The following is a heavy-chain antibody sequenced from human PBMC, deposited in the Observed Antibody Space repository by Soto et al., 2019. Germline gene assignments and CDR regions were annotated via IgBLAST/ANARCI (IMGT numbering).Heavy chain of an antibody. V-gene: IGHV3-23*01. CDR2: INERGGSK. CDR1: GFTFSRCA. Sequence: PGGSLRLSCGASGFTFSRCARGGVRQAPGKGLEGGADINERGGSKKYADCGKGRFTISRDNSTRTLYLQMNSLRAEDTAVYYCGIGRSYYYYYGVDVWGQGTTVTVSS. J-gene: IGHJ6*02. D-gene: IGHD1-26*01. CDR3: GIGRSYYYYYGVDV.